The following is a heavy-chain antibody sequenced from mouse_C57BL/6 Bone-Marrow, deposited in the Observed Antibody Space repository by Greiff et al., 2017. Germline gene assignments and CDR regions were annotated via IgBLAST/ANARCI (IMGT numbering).Heavy chain of an antibody. V-gene: IGHV1-4*01. CDR3: ESVALDY. D-gene: IGHD1-1*01. CDR2: INPSSGYT. CDR1: GYTFTSYT. Sequence: QVQLQQSGAELARPGASVKMSCKASGYTFTSYTMHWVNQRPGQGLEWIGYINPSSGYTKYNQKFKDKVTLTADKYSRPAYMQLSSLTAEYSAVYYCESVALDYWGQGTTLTVSS. J-gene: IGHJ2*01.